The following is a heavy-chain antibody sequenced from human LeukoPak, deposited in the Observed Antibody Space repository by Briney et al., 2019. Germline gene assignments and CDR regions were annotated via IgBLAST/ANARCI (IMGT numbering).Heavy chain of an antibody. Sequence: ASVRVSCKASGYTFTAFYMHWVRQAPGQGLEWMGRINPNSGGTKYAQKFQGRVTMTTDTSINTAYLELSRLRSDDTAVYYCARGYSSSWLDYWGQGTLVTVSS. CDR3: ARGYSSSWLDY. CDR1: GYTFTAFY. CDR2: INPNSGGT. D-gene: IGHD6-13*01. J-gene: IGHJ4*02. V-gene: IGHV1-2*06.